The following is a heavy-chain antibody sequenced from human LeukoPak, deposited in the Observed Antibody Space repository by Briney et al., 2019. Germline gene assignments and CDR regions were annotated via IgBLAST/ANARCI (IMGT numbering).Heavy chain of an antibody. D-gene: IGHD6-13*01. J-gene: IGHJ4*02. CDR1: GGSISSSIYY. CDR2: IHHSGTT. CDR3: ATYRLGAATFDY. V-gene: IGHV4-39*01. Sequence: SESVSLTCTVSGGSISSSIYYWGWIRQPPGKGLEWIGSIHHSGTTYYNPSLKSRVTISVDTSKNQFSLKLSSVTAADTAVYYCATYRLGAATFDYWGQGTLDPVSS.